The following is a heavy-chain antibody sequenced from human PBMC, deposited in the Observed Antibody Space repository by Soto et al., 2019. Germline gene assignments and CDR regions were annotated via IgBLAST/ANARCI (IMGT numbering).Heavy chain of an antibody. V-gene: IGHV1-69*01. Sequence: GKLVQCGAEVGKPGSSVKVSCKASGGTLTISRHGIRWVRPAPGQGREGMGGIIAMIGTATYARKFQGRVTITADESTSTAYMELSSLGSDDTAVYYCGVPIWESYLLRNHGMDVWGEGAAVTVSS. J-gene: IGHJ6*04. CDR1: GGTLTISRHG. CDR3: GVPIWESYLLRNHGMDV. CDR2: IIAMIGTA. D-gene: IGHD3-16*02.